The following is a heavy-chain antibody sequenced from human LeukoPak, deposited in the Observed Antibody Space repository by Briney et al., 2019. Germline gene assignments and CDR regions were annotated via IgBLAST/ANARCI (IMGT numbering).Heavy chain of an antibody. D-gene: IGHD2-15*01. Sequence: GASVKVSCKASGYTFTSYGISWVRQAPGQGLEWMGWISAYNGNTNYAQKLQGRVTMTTDTSTSTAYMELRSLRSDDTAVYYCVRRYCSGGSCWEDYWGQGTLVTVSS. CDR1: GYTFTSYG. J-gene: IGHJ4*02. V-gene: IGHV1-18*01. CDR3: VRRYCSGGSCWEDY. CDR2: ISAYNGNT.